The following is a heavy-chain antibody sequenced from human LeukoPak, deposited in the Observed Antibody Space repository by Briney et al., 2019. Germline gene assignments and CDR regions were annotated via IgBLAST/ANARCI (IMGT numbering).Heavy chain of an antibody. J-gene: IGHJ4*02. CDR1: GFTFSSYS. CDR3: ARVPMGYDILTGYYTWLDY. CDR2: ISSSRSYI. D-gene: IGHD3-9*01. V-gene: IGHV3-21*01. Sequence: GGSLRLSCAASGFTFSSYSMNWVRQAPGKGLEWVSSISSSRSYIYYADSVKGRFTISRDNAKNSLYLQMNSLRAEDTAVYYCARVPMGYDILTGYYTWLDYWGQGTLVTVSS.